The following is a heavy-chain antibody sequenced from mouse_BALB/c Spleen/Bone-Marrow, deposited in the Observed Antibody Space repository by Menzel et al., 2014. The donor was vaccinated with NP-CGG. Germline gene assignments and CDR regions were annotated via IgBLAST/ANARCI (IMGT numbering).Heavy chain of an antibody. CDR2: IDPANGNT. V-gene: IGHV14-3*02. Sequence: EVQPQQSGAELVKPGASVKLSCTASGFNIKDTYMHWVKQRPEQGLEWIGRIDPANGNTKYDPKFQGKATITADTSSNTASLQLSSLTSEDTAVYYCANYYYGSSLFAYWGQGTLVTVSA. J-gene: IGHJ3*01. CDR3: ANYYYGSSLFAY. CDR1: GFNIKDTY. D-gene: IGHD1-1*01.